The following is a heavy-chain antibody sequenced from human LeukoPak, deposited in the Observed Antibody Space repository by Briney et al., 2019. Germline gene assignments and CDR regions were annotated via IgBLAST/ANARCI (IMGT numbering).Heavy chain of an antibody. Sequence: GGSLRLSCAASGFTFSSYWMSWVRQAPGKGLEWVANIQSDGNEKNYIDSVQGRFTISRDNAKTSLHLQMNSLRAEDTAVYYCARDSAVATYYGVDVWGQGTTVTVSS. D-gene: IGHD6-19*01. V-gene: IGHV3-7*01. CDR1: GFTFSSYW. J-gene: IGHJ6*02. CDR2: IQSDGNEK. CDR3: ARDSAVATYYGVDV.